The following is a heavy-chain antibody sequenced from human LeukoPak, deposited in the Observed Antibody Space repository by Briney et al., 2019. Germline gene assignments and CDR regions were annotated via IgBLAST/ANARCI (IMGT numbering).Heavy chain of an antibody. CDR2: IYYSGST. J-gene: IGHJ4*02. D-gene: IGHD6-19*01. V-gene: IGHV4-59*12. Sequence: SETLSLTCTVSGGSISSYYWSWIRQPPGKGLEWIGYIYYSGSTNYNPSLKSRVTISVDTSKNQFSLKLSSVTAADAAVYYCARGGGGWYLDYWGQGALVTVSS. CDR3: ARGGGGWYLDY. CDR1: GGSISSYY.